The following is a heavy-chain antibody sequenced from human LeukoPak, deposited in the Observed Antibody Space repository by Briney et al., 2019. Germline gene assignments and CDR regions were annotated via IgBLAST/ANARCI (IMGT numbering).Heavy chain of an antibody. D-gene: IGHD3-22*01. Sequence: GGSLRLSCAASGFTFSSYGMHWVRQAPGKGLEWVAFIRSDGSNKYYADSVKGRFTISRDNSKNTLYLQMNSLRAEDTAVYYCAKSGYYPFDYWGQGTLVTVSS. J-gene: IGHJ4*02. CDR3: AKSGYYPFDY. CDR2: IRSDGSNK. CDR1: GFTFSSYG. V-gene: IGHV3-30*02.